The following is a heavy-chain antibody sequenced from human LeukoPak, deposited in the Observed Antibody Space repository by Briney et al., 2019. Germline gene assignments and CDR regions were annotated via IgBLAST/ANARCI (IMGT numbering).Heavy chain of an antibody. CDR2: IYSGGST. CDR1: GFTVSSNY. CDR3: ARDRRQSGDGDV. V-gene: IGHV3-53*01. J-gene: IGHJ6*02. Sequence: GGSLRLSCAASGFTVSSNYMSWVRQAPEKGLEWVSVIYSGGSTYYADSVKGRFTISRDNSKNTLYLQMNSLRAEDTAVYYCARDRRQSGDGDVWGQGTTVTVSS. D-gene: IGHD2-21*02.